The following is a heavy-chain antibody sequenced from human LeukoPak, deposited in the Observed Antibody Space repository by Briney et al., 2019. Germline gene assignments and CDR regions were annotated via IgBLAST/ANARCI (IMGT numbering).Heavy chain of an antibody. CDR3: ARARADYGDYIFDY. CDR1: GGSVSSGSYY. CDR2: IYYGGST. Sequence: PSETLSLTCTVSGGSVSSGSYYWSWIRHPPGKGLEWIGYIYYGGSTNYNPSLKSRVTISVDTSRNQFSLKLTSVTAADTAVYYCARARADYGDYIFDYWGQGTLVTVSS. J-gene: IGHJ4*02. V-gene: IGHV4-61*01. D-gene: IGHD4-17*01.